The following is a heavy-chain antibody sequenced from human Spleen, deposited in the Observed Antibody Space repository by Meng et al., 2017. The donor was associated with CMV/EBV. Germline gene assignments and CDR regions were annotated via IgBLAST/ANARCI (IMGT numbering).Heavy chain of an antibody. CDR1: GFTFSNAW. CDR3: TRHNGNTIFGVVTHYGMDV. D-gene: IGHD3-3*01. J-gene: IGHJ6*02. V-gene: IGHV3-73*01. Sequence: GGSLRLSCAASGFTFSNAWMSWVRQASGKGLEWVGRIRSKANSYATAYAASVRGRFTISRDDSKNTAYLQMNSLKTEDTAVYYCTRHNGNTIFGVVTHYGMDVWGQGTTVTVSS. CDR2: IRSKANSYAT.